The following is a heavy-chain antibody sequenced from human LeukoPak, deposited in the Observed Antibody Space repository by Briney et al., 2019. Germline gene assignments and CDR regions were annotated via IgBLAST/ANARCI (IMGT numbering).Heavy chain of an antibody. J-gene: IGHJ3*02. CDR1: GGSISSGDYY. CDR3: ARVKGPYMIVVDTPRAAFDI. CDR2: IYYSGST. D-gene: IGHD3-22*01. Sequence: PSETLSLTCTVSGGSISSGDYYWSWIRQPPGKGLEWIGYIYYSGSTYYNPSLKSRVTISVDTSKNQFSLKLSSVTAADTAVYYCARVKGPYMIVVDTPRAAFDIWGQGTMVTVSS. V-gene: IGHV4-30-4*01.